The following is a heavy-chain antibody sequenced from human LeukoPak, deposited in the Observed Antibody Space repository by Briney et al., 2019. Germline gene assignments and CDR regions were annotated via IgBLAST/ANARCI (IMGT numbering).Heavy chain of an antibody. CDR3: AKDPNRRVTPHPPLDY. V-gene: IGHV3-23*01. CDR1: GFTFSSYA. CDR2: ISGSGGST. D-gene: IGHD1-14*01. J-gene: IGHJ4*02. Sequence: GGSLRLSCAASGFTFSSYAMSWVRQAPGKGLEWVSAISGSGGSTYYADSVKGRFTISRDNSKNTLYLQMNSLRAEDKAVYYCAKDPNRRVTPHPPLDYWGQGTLVTVSS.